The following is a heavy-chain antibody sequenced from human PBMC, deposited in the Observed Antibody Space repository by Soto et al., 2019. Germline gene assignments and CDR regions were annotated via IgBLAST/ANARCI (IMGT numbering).Heavy chain of an antibody. CDR1: GFTFSSYW. D-gene: IGHD2-15*01. J-gene: IGHJ3*01. V-gene: IGHV3-74*01. CDR3: ARDQVIGVGIAATDAFDF. CDR2: INSDGSST. Sequence: EVQLVESGGGLVQPGGSLRLSCAASGFTFSSYWMHWVRQAPGKGLVWVSRINSDGSSTNYADSVKGRFTISRDNAKNTLYLQMNSLRAEDTAVYYCARDQVIGVGIAATDAFDFWGQGTMVTVSS.